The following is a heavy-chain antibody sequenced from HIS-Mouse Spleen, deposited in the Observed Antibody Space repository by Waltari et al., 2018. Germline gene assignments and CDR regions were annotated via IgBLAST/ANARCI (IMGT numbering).Heavy chain of an antibody. D-gene: IGHD6-13*01. J-gene: IGHJ2*01. CDR1: GGSISSRSYY. CDR3: AREIPYSSSWYDWYFDL. Sequence: QLQLQESGPGLVKPSETLSLTCTVSGGSISSRSYYWGWIRQPPGKGREWIGSIYYSGSTDHHPALKSRVTISVDTSKNQFSLKLSSVTAADTAVYYCAREIPYSSSWYDWYFDLWGRGTLVTVSS. CDR2: IYYSGST. V-gene: IGHV4-39*07.